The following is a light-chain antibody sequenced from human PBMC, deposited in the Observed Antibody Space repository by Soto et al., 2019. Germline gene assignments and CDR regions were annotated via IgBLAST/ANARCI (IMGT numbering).Light chain of an antibody. CDR3: QHLHHYPLT. Sequence: AVQLTQSPSSLSASVGDRVTITCRASQGISNNLAWYQQEPGKAPKLLIYDASTLQSGVPSRFSGSKSGTDFTLTISSLQPAHFATYFCQHLHHYPLTFGGGTRVEIK. J-gene: IGKJ4*01. CDR1: QGISNN. V-gene: IGKV1D-13*01. CDR2: DAS.